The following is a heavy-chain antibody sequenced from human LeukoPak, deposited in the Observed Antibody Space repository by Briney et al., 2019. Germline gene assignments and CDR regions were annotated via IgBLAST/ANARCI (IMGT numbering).Heavy chain of an antibody. CDR2: IIPISGTA. CDR3: ARGLQYQLLKALGYYYMDV. D-gene: IGHD2-2*01. CDR1: GGTFSSHA. V-gene: IGHV1-69*05. Sequence: ASVKVSCKASGGTFSSHAIAWVRQAPGQGPEWMGGIIPISGTANYAQKFQGRVTITTDQSTSTAYMELSSLTSDDTAVYYCARGLQYQLLKALGYYYMDVWGEGTTVTVSS. J-gene: IGHJ6*03.